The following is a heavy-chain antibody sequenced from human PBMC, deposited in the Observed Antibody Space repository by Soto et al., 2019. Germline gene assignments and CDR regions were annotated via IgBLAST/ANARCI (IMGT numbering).Heavy chain of an antibody. D-gene: IGHD3-22*01. V-gene: IGHV3-48*02. CDR3: AGDGVYYDSSGYYDAFDI. CDR1: GLTFSSYS. CDR2: ISSSSSTI. J-gene: IGHJ3*02. Sequence: GGSLRLSCAASGLTFSSYSMNWVRQAPGKGVEWVSYISSSSSTIYYADSVKGRFTISRDNAKNSLYLQMNSLRDEDTAVYYCAGDGVYYDSSGYYDAFDIWGQGTKVTVSS.